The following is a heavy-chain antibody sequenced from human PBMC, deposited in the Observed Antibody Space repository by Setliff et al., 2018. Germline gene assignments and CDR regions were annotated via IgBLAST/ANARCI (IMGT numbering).Heavy chain of an antibody. D-gene: IGHD2-21*01. V-gene: IGHV1-18*01. J-gene: IGHJ4*02. CDR1: GYIFSDYG. Sequence: ASVKVSCKSSGYIFSDYGITWVRQAPGQGLEWMGWANNNNFNTNYAQKFQGRVTMTIDISTVYLQMNSLRAEDTGVYHCATDDSCGGDCSLAGGYLDYWGQGTLVTVSS. CDR3: ATDDSCGGDCSLAGGYLDY. CDR2: ANNNNFNT.